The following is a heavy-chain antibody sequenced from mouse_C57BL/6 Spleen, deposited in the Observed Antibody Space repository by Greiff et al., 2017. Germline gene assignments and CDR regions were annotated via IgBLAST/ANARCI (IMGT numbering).Heavy chain of an antibody. V-gene: IGHV1-26*01. J-gene: IGHJ4*01. CDR1: GYTFTDYY. CDR3: ARTRGYDDAMDY. D-gene: IGHD2-2*01. CDR2: INPNNGGT. Sequence: VQLKQSGPELVKPGASVKISCKASGYTFTDYYMNWVKQSHGKSLEWIGDINPNNGGTSYNQKFKGKATLTVDKSSSTAYMELRSLTSEDSAVYYCARTRGYDDAMDYWGQGTSVTVSS.